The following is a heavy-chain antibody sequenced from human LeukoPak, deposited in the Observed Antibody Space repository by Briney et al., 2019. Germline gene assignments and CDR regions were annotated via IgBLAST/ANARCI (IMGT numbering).Heavy chain of an antibody. D-gene: IGHD3-10*01. CDR1: GFTFSSYS. V-gene: IGHV3-21*01. CDR3: ARDRDYYGSGTKDY. J-gene: IGHJ4*02. CDR2: ISSSSSYI. Sequence: PGGSLRLSCAASGFTFSSYSMNWVRQAPGKGLEWVSSISSSSSYIYYADSVKGRFTISRDNAKNSLYLQMNSLGAEDTAVYYCARDRDYYGSGTKDYWGQGTLVTVSS.